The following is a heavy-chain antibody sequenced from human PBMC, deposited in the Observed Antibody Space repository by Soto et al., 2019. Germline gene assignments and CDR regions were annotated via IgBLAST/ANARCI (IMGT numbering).Heavy chain of an antibody. Sequence: QVQLVQSGAEVKKPGASVKGSCKASGYTFTSYYMHWVRQAPGQGLEWMGIINPSGGSTSYAQKFQGRVSMTRDTSTSTVYMELSSLRSEDTAVYYCARGRRRGGMDVWGQGTTVTVSS. V-gene: IGHV1-46*03. CDR2: INPSGGST. CDR3: ARGRRRGGMDV. D-gene: IGHD6-25*01. J-gene: IGHJ6*02. CDR1: GYTFTSYY.